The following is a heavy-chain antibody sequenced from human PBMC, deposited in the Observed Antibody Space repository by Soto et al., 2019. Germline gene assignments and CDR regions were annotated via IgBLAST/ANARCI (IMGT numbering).Heavy chain of an antibody. V-gene: IGHV3-64*01. J-gene: IGHJ5*02. Sequence: GGSLRLSCAASGFTFSSYAMHWVRQAPGKGLEYVSAISSNGGSTYYANSVKGRFTISRDNSKNTLYLQMGSLRAEDTAVYYCARAAGWFDPWGQGTLVTVSS. CDR3: ARAAGWFDP. CDR2: ISSNGGST. CDR1: GFTFSSYA.